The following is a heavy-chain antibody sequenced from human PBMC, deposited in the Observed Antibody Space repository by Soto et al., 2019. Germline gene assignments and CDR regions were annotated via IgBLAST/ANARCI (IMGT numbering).Heavy chain of an antibody. J-gene: IGHJ3*02. CDR3: ARVKAQILSSGWYGGDDI. CDR1: GFTFSTYS. CDR2: IRDSGHRT. V-gene: IGHV3-23*01. D-gene: IGHD6-19*01. Sequence: EVQLLESGGGSVQPGGSLRLSCAASGFTFSTYSMTWVRQAPGKGLEWVSTIRDSGHRTHYADSVRGRFAISRDNSKNTLFLQMNSLRAEDTAVYYCARVKAQILSSGWYGGDDIWGQGTMVTVSS.